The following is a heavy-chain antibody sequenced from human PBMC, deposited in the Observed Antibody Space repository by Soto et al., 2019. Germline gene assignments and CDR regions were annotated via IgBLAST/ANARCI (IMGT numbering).Heavy chain of an antibody. J-gene: IGHJ4*02. Sequence: SETLPLTCAVSGGSISSSNWWSCVRQPPGKGLEWIWEIYHSGSTNYNPSLKSRVTISVDKSKNQFSMKLSSVTAADTAAYYCARVGGSGSYGAPTFDYWGQGTMITV. CDR2: IYHSGST. CDR1: GGSISSSNW. D-gene: IGHD3-10*01. CDR3: ARVGGSGSYGAPTFDY. V-gene: IGHV4-4*02.